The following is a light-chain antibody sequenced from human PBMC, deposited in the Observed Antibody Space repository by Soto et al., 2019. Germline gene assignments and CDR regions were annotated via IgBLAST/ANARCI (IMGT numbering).Light chain of an antibody. Sequence: EIVLTQSPGTLSLSPGERATHSCRSSQSVSSSYLAWYQQKPGQAPRLLIYDVSSRATGIPDRFSGSGSGTDFTLTISRLEPEDFAVYYCQQYGSSSTFGQGTKVEIK. CDR1: QSVSSSY. V-gene: IGKV3-20*01. J-gene: IGKJ1*01. CDR2: DVS. CDR3: QQYGSSST.